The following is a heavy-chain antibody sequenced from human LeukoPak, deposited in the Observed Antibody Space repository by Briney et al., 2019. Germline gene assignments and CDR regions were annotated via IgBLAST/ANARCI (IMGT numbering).Heavy chain of an antibody. CDR3: AREGPYYYDSSGYYPFDY. D-gene: IGHD3-22*01. V-gene: IGHV3-21*01. CDR2: ISSSSSYI. J-gene: IGHJ4*02. Sequence: GGSLRLSCAASGFTFSSYSMNWDRQAPGKGLEWVSSISSSSSYIYYADSVKGRFTISRDNAKNSLYLQMNSLRAEDTAVYYCAREGPYYYDSSGYYPFDYWGQGTLVTVSS. CDR1: GFTFSSYS.